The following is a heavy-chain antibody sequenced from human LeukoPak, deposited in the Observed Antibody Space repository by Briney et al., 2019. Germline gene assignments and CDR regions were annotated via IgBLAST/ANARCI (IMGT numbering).Heavy chain of an antibody. J-gene: IGHJ4*02. CDR3: ARSYCSSSTCIRYYFDY. D-gene: IGHD2-2*01. CDR2: IYHSGST. CDR1: DYSISSGYY. V-gene: IGHV4-38-2*01. Sequence: PSETLSLTCAVSDYSISSGYYWGWIRQPPGKGLERIGSIYHSGSTYYNPSLKSRVTISVDTSKNQFSLKLSSVTAADTAVYYCARSYCSSSTCIRYYFDYWGQGTLVTVSS.